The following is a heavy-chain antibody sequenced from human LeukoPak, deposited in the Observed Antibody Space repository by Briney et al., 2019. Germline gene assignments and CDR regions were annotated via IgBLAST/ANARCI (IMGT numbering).Heavy chain of an antibody. Sequence: ASEKVSCKASGYTFTSYGISWVRQAPGQGLEWMGWISAYNGNTNYAQKLQGRVTMTTDTSTSTAYMELRSLRSDDTAVYYCARVLGVTGSGPNIYYYYGMDVWGQGTTVTVSS. CDR3: ARVLGVTGSGPNIYYYYGMDV. CDR2: ISAYNGNT. V-gene: IGHV1-18*01. D-gene: IGHD6-25*01. J-gene: IGHJ6*02. CDR1: GYTFTSYG.